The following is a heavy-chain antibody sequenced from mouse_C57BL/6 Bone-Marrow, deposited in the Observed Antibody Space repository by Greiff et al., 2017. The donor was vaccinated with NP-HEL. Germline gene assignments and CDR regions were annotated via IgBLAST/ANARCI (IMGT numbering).Heavy chain of an antibody. CDR3: AREGTTVADY. D-gene: IGHD1-1*01. CDR2: IYPGDGDP. V-gene: IGHV1-82*01. J-gene: IGHJ2*01. CDR1: GYAFSSSW. Sequence: VQLQQSGPELVKPGASVKISCKASGYAFSSSWMNWVKQRPGKGLEWIGRIYPGDGDPNYNGKFKGKATLTADKSSRTAYMQLSSLTSEDSAVYFCAREGTTVADYWGQGTTLTVSS.